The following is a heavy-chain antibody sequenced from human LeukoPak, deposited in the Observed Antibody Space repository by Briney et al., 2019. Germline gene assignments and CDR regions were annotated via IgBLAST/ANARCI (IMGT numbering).Heavy chain of an antibody. V-gene: IGHV3-53*01. CDR1: GFTVSSNY. J-gene: IGHJ4*02. Sequence: HPGGSLRLSCAASGFTVSSNYMSWVRQAPGKGLEWVSIIYSAGTTYYADSVKGRFTISRDNSKNMLYLQMNSLRAEDTAVYYCATYNAYGGNGYMGYFDYWGQGTLVTVSS. CDR2: IYSAGTT. CDR3: ATYNAYGGNGYMGYFDY. D-gene: IGHD3-22*01.